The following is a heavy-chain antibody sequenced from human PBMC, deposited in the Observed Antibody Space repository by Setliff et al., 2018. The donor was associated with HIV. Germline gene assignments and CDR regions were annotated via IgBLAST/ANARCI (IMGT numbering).Heavy chain of an antibody. CDR2: VATNGGST. D-gene: IGHD6-25*01. V-gene: IGHV3-23*01. Sequence: GESLTISCAVSGFTFINSAMSWVRQAPGKGLEWVSSVATNGGSTYYAASVQGRFTITSDNSKNAVYLQMNSLRAEDTAVYYCVQGGLGSGWGSFWGQGTLVTVSS. J-gene: IGHJ4*02. CDR1: GFTFINSA. CDR3: VQGGLGSGWGSF.